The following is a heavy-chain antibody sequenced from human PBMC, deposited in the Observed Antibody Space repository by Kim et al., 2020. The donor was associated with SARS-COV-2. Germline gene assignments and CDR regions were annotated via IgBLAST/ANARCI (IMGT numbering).Heavy chain of an antibody. D-gene: IGHD3-22*01. Sequence: GRFTITRDNYKNTLYLQMNGLRAEDTAVYYCAKVATYYYDSSGYLGAFDIWGQGTMVTVSS. V-gene: IGHV3-23*01. J-gene: IGHJ3*02. CDR3: AKVATYYYDSSGYLGAFDI.